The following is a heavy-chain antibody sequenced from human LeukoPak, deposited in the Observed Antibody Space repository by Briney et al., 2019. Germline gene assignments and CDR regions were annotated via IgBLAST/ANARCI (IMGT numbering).Heavy chain of an antibody. CDR2: IYYSGRT. V-gene: IGHV4-39*07. CDR3: ASAYYDILGGHFDY. Sequence: SETLSLTCTVSGGSISSSSYYWGWIRQPPGKGLEWIGSIYYSGRTYYNSSLKSRVTISVDTSKNQFSLKVTSVTAADTAVYYCASAYYDILGGHFDYWGQGTLVTVSS. J-gene: IGHJ4*02. CDR1: GGSISSSSYY. D-gene: IGHD3-9*01.